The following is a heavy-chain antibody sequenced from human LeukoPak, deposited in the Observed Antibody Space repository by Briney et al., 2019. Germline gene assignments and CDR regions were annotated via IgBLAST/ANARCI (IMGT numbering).Heavy chain of an antibody. CDR3: ARDHSGWYQGAFDY. Sequence: GGSLRLSCAASGFIFSTYWMSWVRQAPGKGLEWVANIKQDGSEKYYVDSVKGRFTISRDNAENSLYLQMNSLRAEDTAVYYCARDHSGWYQGAFDYWGQGILVTVSS. CDR1: GFIFSTYW. J-gene: IGHJ4*02. D-gene: IGHD6-19*01. CDR2: IKQDGSEK. V-gene: IGHV3-7*03.